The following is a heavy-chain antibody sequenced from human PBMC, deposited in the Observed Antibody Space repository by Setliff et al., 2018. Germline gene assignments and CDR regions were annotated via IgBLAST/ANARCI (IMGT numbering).Heavy chain of an antibody. Sequence: GGSLRLSCEASGFIFKNHALTWVRQVPGKGLEWVSAVSGGGDYTYYADSVKGRFTISRDNSKTTVYLHIKSLRADDTAVYFCSKAALDLELDSWGQGTLVTVSS. CDR3: SKAALDLELDS. D-gene: IGHD1-1*01. CDR1: GFIFKNHA. V-gene: IGHV3-23*01. J-gene: IGHJ4*02. CDR2: VSGGGDYT.